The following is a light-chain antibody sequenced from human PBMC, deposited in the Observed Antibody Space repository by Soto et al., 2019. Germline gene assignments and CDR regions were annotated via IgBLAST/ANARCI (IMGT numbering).Light chain of an antibody. CDR2: KAS. V-gene: IGKV1-5*03. J-gene: IGKJ4*01. CDR3: QQYIST. CDR1: ESIGNW. Sequence: DIQMTQTPSTLSASVGDRVIITCRASESIGNWLAWYQQKPGKAPNLLIYKASSLESGVPSRFSGSGSGTEFTLTISSLQHDEFATYDCQQYISTFGGGTKVEIK.